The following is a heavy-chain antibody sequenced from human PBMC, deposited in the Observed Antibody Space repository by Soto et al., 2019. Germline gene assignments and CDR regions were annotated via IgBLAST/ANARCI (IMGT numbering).Heavy chain of an antibody. CDR3: ASDPYYYASYY. Sequence: QVQMMESGGDLVKPGGSLRLSCAASGFTFSDHYMTWIRQSPGKGLEWVSYISSDSATIYYTDSVQGRFTVSRDNAKNSVYLQMNSLRAEDTAVYYCASDPYYYASYYWGQGTLVTVSS. V-gene: IGHV3-11*01. CDR1: GFTFSDHY. J-gene: IGHJ4*02. D-gene: IGHD3-10*01. CDR2: ISSDSATI.